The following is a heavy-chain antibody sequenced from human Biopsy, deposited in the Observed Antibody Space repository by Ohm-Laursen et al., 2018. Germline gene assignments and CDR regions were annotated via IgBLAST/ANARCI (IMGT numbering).Heavy chain of an antibody. CDR2: ISSSGNST. CDR3: AKDRRTMRIWYFDL. D-gene: IGHD4/OR15-4a*01. CDR1: GFTFATYG. Sequence: LSLTCAPSGFTFATYGMSWVRQAPGKGLEWVSGISSSGNSTYYAGSVKGRFTISRDNSKNTLYLQLNSLRVDDTAVYYCAKDRRTMRIWYFDLWGRGTLVTVSS. V-gene: IGHV3-23*01. J-gene: IGHJ2*01.